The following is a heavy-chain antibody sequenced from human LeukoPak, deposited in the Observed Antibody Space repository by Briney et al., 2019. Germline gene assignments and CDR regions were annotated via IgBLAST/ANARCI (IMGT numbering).Heavy chain of an antibody. V-gene: IGHV4-34*09. Sequence: SETLSLTCAVYGGSFSGYYWSWIRQPPGKGLEWIGEINHSGSTNYNPSLKSRVTISVDTSKNQFSLKLSSVTAADTAVYYCAREGHCSSTSCYVGLVDYWGQGTLVTVSS. CDR2: INHSGST. J-gene: IGHJ4*02. CDR1: GGSFSGYY. CDR3: AREGHCSSTSCYVGLVDY. D-gene: IGHD2-2*01.